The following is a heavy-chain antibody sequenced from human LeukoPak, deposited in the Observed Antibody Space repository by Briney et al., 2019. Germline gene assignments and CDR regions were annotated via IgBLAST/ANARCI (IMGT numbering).Heavy chain of an antibody. CDR3: ARFHCSSTSCYANYYYGMDV. J-gene: IGHJ6*02. CDR1: GFTVSSNY. D-gene: IGHD2-2*01. Sequence: GGSLRLSCAASGFTVSSNYMSWVRQAPGKGLEWVSYISSSGSTIYYADSVKGRFTISRDNAKNSLYLQMNSLRAEDTAVYYCARFHCSSTSCYANYYYGMDVWGQGTTVTVSS. V-gene: IGHV3-11*01. CDR2: ISSSGSTI.